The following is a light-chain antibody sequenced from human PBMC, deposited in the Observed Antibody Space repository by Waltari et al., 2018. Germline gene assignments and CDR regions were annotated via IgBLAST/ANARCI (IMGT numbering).Light chain of an antibody. CDR3: QQYYHSPLT. V-gene: IGKV4-1*01. CDR1: QSVVYSSNNKNY. J-gene: IGKJ4*01. CDR2: WAS. Sequence: DIVMTQSPDSLAVALGERATINCKSSQSVVYSSNNKNYLAWYQQKPGQPPKLIIYWASTRESGVPDRFSGSESGTDFTLTISSLQAEDVAVYYCQQYYHSPLTFGGGTKVEIK.